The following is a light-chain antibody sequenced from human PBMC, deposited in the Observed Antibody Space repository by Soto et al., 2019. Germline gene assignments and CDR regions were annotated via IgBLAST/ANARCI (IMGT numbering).Light chain of an antibody. CDR3: AAWDDSLNGLV. CDR1: RSNVERNT. V-gene: IGLV1-44*01. CDR2: GNN. Sequence: QSVLTQPPSASGTPGQRVTISCSGGRSNVERNTVNWYQQLPGTAPKLLIFGNNQRPSGVPDRFSGSRSGTSASLAISGLQSEDEADYYCAAWDDSLNGLVFGNGTKVTVL. J-gene: IGLJ1*01.